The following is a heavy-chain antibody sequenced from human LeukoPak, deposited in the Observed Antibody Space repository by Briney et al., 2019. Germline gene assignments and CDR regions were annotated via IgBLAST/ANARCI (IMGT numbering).Heavy chain of an antibody. CDR2: IYYSGST. V-gene: IGHV4-59*01. J-gene: IGHJ4*02. CDR1: GGSISSYY. D-gene: IGHD3-10*01. CDR3: ARDGLGITMVRGVINQDY. Sequence: SETLSLTCTVSGGSISSYYWSWIRQPPGKGLEWIGYIYYSGSTNYNPSLKSRVTISVDTSKNQFSLKLSSVTAADTAVYYCARDGLGITMVRGVINQDYWGQGTLVTVSS.